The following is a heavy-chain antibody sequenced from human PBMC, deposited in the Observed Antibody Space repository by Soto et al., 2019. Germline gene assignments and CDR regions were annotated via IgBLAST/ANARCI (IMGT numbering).Heavy chain of an antibody. D-gene: IGHD6-13*01. CDR3: ARGYSSSWYRGYFDY. Sequence: QVQLVESGGGVVQPGRSLRLSCAASGFTFSSYAMHWVRQAPGKGLEWVAVISYDGSNKYYADSVKGRFTFSRDNSKNTLYLQMNSLRAEDTAVYYCARGYSSSWYRGYFDYWGQGTLVTVSS. CDR1: GFTFSSYA. CDR2: ISYDGSNK. V-gene: IGHV3-30-3*01. J-gene: IGHJ4*02.